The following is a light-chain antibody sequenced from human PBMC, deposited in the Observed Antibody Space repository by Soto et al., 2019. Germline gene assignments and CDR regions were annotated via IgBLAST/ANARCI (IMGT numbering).Light chain of an antibody. J-gene: IGKJ1*01. CDR3: QQRSNWPPQST. CDR2: DAS. Sequence: EIVVTQSPATLSLSPGERATLSCRASQSVSSYLAWYQQKPGQAPRLLIYDASNRATGIPARFSGSGSGTDFTLTISSLEPEDFAVYYCQQRSNWPPQSTFGQGTKVDI. V-gene: IGKV3-11*01. CDR1: QSVSSY.